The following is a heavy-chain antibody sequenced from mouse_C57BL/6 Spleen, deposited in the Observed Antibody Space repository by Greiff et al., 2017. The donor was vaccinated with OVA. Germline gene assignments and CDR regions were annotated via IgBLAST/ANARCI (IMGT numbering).Heavy chain of an antibody. J-gene: IGHJ2*01. CDR1: GYTFTSYW. V-gene: IGHV1-69*01. CDR2: IDPSDSYT. Sequence: VQLQQSGAELVMPGASVKLSCKASGYTFTSYWMHWVKQRPGQGLEWIGEIDPSDSYTNYNQKFKGKSTLTVDKSSSTAYMQLSSLTSEDSAVYYCARDDYDVRNYFDYWGQGTTLTVSS. CDR3: ARDDYDVRNYFDY. D-gene: IGHD2-4*01.